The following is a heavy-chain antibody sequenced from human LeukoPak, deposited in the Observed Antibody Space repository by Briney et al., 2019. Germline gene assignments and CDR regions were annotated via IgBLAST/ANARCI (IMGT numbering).Heavy chain of an antibody. V-gene: IGHV4-39*01. CDR3: ARHPFNGFYYFDY. CDR2: IYYSGST. D-gene: IGHD2-8*01. CDR1: DDSFTSYY. Sequence: SETLSLTCTVSDDSFTSYYWSWIRQPPGKGLEWIGSIYYSGSTYYNPSLKSRVTISVDTSKNQFSLKLSSVTAADTAVYYCARHPFNGFYYFDYWGQGTLVTVSS. J-gene: IGHJ4*02.